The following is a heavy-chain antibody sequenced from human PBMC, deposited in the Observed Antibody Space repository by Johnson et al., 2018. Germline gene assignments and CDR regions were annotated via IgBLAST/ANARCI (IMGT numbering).Heavy chain of an antibody. CDR3: ARGGFYDSSGYYYGDAFDI. CDR2: INHSGST. V-gene: IGHV4-34*01. D-gene: IGHD3-22*01. CDR1: GGSFSGYY. J-gene: IGHJ3*02. Sequence: QVQLQQWGAGLLKPSETLSLTCAVYGGSFSGYYWSWIRQPPGKGLEWIGEINHSGSTNYNPSLKSRVTISVDTSKNQFSLKLSSVTAADTAVYYCARGGFYDSSGYYYGDAFDIWGQGTMVTVSS.